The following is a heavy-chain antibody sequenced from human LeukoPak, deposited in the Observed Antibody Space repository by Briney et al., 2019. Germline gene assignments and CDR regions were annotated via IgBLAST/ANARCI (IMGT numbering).Heavy chain of an antibody. J-gene: IGHJ4*02. CDR1: GYTFTSYA. V-gene: IGHV1-18*01. CDR2: ISAYNGNT. Sequence: GASVKVSCKASGYTFTSYAMNWVRQAPGQGLEWMGWISAYNGNTNYAQKLQGRVTMTTDTSTSTAYMELRSLRSDDTAVYYCARVLYYYDSSGYYADYWGQGTLVTVSS. D-gene: IGHD3-22*01. CDR3: ARVLYYYDSSGYYADY.